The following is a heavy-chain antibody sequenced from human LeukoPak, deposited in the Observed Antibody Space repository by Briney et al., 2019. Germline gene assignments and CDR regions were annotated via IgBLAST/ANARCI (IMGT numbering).Heavy chain of an antibody. CDR3: ARGSNEDYYYYYMDV. CDR1: GYSFTSYW. CDR2: IYPGDSDT. J-gene: IGHJ6*03. D-gene: IGHD4-11*01. Sequence: GASLKISCKGSGYSFTSYWIGWVRQMPGKGLEWMGIIYPGDSDTRYSPSFQGQVTISADKSISTAYLQWSSLKASDTAMYYCARGSNEDYYYYYMDVWGKGTTVTVSS. V-gene: IGHV5-51*01.